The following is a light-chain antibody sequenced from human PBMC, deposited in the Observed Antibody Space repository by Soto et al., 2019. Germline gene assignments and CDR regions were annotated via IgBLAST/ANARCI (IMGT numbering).Light chain of an antibody. J-gene: IGKJ4*01. CDR1: QSVSSS. V-gene: IGKV3-11*01. CDR2: DAS. Sequence: EIVLTQSPVTLSLSLGKRATLSCRASQSVSSSLAWYQHKPGQAPRLLIYDASDRATGIPARFSGSGCGTDITLTISSLEPEDYEVYSYQQRRDKRWLTFGGGTKVDIK. CDR3: QQRRDKRWLT.